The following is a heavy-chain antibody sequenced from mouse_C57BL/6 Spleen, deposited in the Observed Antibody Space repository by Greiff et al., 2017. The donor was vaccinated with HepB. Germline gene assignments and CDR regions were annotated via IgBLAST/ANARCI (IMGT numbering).Heavy chain of an antibody. J-gene: IGHJ2*01. V-gene: IGHV5-9-1*02. CDR2: ISSGGDYI. CDR3: TRDYDYDRGYGY. CDR1: GFTFSSYA. Sequence: EVKLMESGAGLVKPGGSLKLSCAASGFTFSSYAMSWVSQTPEKRLEWVAYISSGGDYIYYADTVKGRFTISRDNARNTLYLQMSSLKSEDTAMYYCTRDYDYDRGYGYWGQGATLTVAS. D-gene: IGHD2-4*01.